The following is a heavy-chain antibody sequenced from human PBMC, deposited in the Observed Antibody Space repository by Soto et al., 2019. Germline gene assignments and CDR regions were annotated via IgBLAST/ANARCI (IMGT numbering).Heavy chain of an antibody. V-gene: IGHV3-7*01. CDR1: GFIFGNFW. Sequence: EVQLVESGGGLVQPGGSLRLSCAGSGFIFGNFWMTWVRQAPGKGLEWVDNIKQDGSEKYYVDSVKGRFTISRDNVKNSLYLQMNSLRSEDTAVYYCARGTGGATSSGKDQFDYWGQGTLVPVSS. D-gene: IGHD1-26*01. CDR2: IKQDGSEK. CDR3: ARGTGGATSSGKDQFDY. J-gene: IGHJ4*02.